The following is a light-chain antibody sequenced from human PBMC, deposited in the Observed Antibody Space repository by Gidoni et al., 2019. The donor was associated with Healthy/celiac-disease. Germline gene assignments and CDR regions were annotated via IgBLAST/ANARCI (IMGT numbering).Light chain of an antibody. J-gene: IGKJ2*01. CDR3: QQYGSSPYT. CDR2: GAS. Sequence: DIVLTHSLGTLSLSPGERAPLSCRASQSVSSSYLAWYQQKPGQAPRLLIYGASSRATGIPDRFSGSGSGTDFTLTISRLEPEDFAVYYCQQYGSSPYTFGQGTKLEIK. CDR1: QSVSSSY. V-gene: IGKV3-20*01.